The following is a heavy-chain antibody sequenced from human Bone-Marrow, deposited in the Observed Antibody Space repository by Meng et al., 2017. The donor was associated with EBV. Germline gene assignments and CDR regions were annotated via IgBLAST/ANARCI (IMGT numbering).Heavy chain of an antibody. CDR1: GYTFTDYS. D-gene: IGHD3-10*01. Sequence: QVHLLHLGSDLKKPGASGKVSCKASGYTFTDYSLNWVRQAPGQGLEWMGWINTNTGNPTYAQGFTGRFVFSLDTSVSTAYLQISSLKAEDTAVYYCARFGELFRNWFDPWGQGTLVTVSS. CDR2: INTNTGNP. CDR3: ARFGELFRNWFDP. J-gene: IGHJ5*02. V-gene: IGHV7-4-1*02.